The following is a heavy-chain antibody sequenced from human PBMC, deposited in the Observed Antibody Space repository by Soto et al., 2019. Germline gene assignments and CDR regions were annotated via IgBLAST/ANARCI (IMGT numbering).Heavy chain of an antibody. CDR2: ILWNSGSA. V-gene: IGHV3-9*02. J-gene: IGHJ6*02. CDR3: ADDVTAGGLAV. Sequence: EVQLVESGGGLVQPGGSLRLSCEGSGFTSHDHGMHWVRQSPGKGLEWVSGILWNSGSAGYADSVKGRFTISRDIAKNSLYLQMDSLREEDTALYYCADDVTAGGLAVWGQGTAVTVSS. CDR1: GFTSHDHG. D-gene: IGHD2-21*02.